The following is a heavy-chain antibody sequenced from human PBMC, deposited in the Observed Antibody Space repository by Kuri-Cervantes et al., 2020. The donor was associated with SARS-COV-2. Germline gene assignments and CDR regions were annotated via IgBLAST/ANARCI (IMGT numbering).Heavy chain of an antibody. J-gene: IGHJ4*02. CDR3: ARLDFWSGYWVDY. D-gene: IGHD3-3*01. Sequence: GESLKISCAASGFTVSSNEMSWVRQAPGKGLEWVSYISSSGSTIYYADSVKGRFTISRDNAKNSLYLQMNSLRAEDTAVYYCARLDFWSGYWVDYWGQGTLVTVSS. CDR2: ISSSGSTI. CDR1: GFTVSSNE. V-gene: IGHV3-11*01.